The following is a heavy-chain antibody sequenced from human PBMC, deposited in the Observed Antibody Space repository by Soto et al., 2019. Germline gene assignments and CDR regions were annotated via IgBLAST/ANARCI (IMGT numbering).Heavy chain of an antibody. Sequence: GGSLRLSCAASGFNFNTYWMSWVRQAPGKGLEWVANIKQDGSEKNYVDSVKGRFTIPRDNAKNSVYLQMNSLRAEDTAVYYCTKNRASLEYWGQGTLVTVSS. V-gene: IGHV3-7*05. D-gene: IGHD2-15*01. CDR2: IKQDGSEK. J-gene: IGHJ4*02. CDR1: GFNFNTYW. CDR3: TKNRASLEY.